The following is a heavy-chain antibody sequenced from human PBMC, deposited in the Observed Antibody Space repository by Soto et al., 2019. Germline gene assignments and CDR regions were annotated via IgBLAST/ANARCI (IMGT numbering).Heavy chain of an antibody. CDR2: INHSGST. V-gene: IGHV4-34*01. CDR1: GGSFSGYY. CDR3: ARGLGLDRGVRAHYGMDV. D-gene: IGHD3-10*01. J-gene: IGHJ6*02. Sequence: QVQLQHWGAGLLKPSETLSLTCAVYGGSFSGYYWSWIRQPPGKGLEWIGEINHSGSTNYNPSLKGRVTISVDTSKNQFSLKLTSVTAADTAVYYCARGLGLDRGVRAHYGMDVWGQGATVTVSS.